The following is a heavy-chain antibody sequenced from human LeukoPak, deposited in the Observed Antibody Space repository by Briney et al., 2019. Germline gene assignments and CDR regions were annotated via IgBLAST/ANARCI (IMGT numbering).Heavy chain of an antibody. Sequence: ASVKVSCKASGYTFTSYGISWVRQAPGPGIEWMGWISAYNGNTNYAQKLPGRVTMTTDTSTSTAYMELRSLRSDDTAVYYCARASLWATVDYWGQGTLVTVSS. J-gene: IGHJ4*02. V-gene: IGHV1-18*04. CDR3: ARASLWATVDY. CDR2: ISAYNGNT. CDR1: GYTFTSYG. D-gene: IGHD2-21*01.